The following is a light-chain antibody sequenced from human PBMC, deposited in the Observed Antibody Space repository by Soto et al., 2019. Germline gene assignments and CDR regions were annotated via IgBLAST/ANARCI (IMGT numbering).Light chain of an antibody. CDR3: CSYAGNYIVV. J-gene: IGLJ2*01. Sequence: QSALTQPSSVSGSPGQSVTISCTGTSSDVGGYNYVSWYQQHPGKAPKLMIYDVSKRPSGVPDRFSGSKSGNTASLTISGLQAEDEADYYCCSYAGNYIVVFGGGTKVTVL. V-gene: IGLV2-11*01. CDR1: SSDVGGYNY. CDR2: DVS.